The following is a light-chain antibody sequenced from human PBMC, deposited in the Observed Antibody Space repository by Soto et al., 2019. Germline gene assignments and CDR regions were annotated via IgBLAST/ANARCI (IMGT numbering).Light chain of an antibody. Sequence: EIVITQSPATLSVSPGERATLSCRASQSVSSDLAWYHQKPGQAPRLLIYGASTRATGIPARFSGSGSGTGFTLTINSLQSEDFAVYYCQQYNNWPRTFGQGTKVDIK. CDR3: QQYNNWPRT. V-gene: IGKV3-15*01. J-gene: IGKJ1*01. CDR1: QSVSSD. CDR2: GAS.